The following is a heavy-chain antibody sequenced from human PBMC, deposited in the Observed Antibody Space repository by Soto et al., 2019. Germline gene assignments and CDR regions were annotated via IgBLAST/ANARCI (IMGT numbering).Heavy chain of an antibody. J-gene: IGHJ6*02. CDR1: GGSISSYY. CDR2: IYYSGST. Sequence: SETLSLTCTVSGGSISSYYCSWIRQPPWKELQSLGYIYYSGSTYYNPSLKSRVTISVDTSKNQFSLKLSSVTASDTAVYYCARDRCSGCSCLYGRDVLGQVTTVTVCS. V-gene: IGHV4-59*12. CDR3: ARDRCSGCSCLYGRDV. D-gene: IGHD2-15*01.